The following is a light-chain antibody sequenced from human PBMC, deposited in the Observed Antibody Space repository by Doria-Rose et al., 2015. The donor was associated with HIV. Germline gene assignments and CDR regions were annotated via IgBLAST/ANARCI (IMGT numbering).Light chain of an antibody. Sequence: AQSPGTLSLSPGERATLSCRASQSFSSTYLAWYQQKPGQAPSLLIYDGSTRATGIPDRFSASGSGADFTLTINRLEPEDFALYYCHQYGTSWTFGQGTKVEI. CDR2: DGS. V-gene: IGKV3-20*01. CDR1: QSFSSTY. J-gene: IGKJ1*01. CDR3: HQYGTSWT.